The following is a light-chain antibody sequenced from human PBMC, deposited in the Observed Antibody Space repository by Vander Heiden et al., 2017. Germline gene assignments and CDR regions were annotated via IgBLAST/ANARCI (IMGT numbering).Light chain of an antibody. CDR1: QSVLYSSNNNNY. Sequence: DIVMTQSPDSLAASLGERATINCKSSQSVLYSSNNNNYLAWYQQKPGQPPKLLIYWASTRQSGVPDRFSGSGSGTDFTLTISSLQADDVAVYYCQQYYIAPLTFGGGTRVEIK. CDR3: QQYYIAPLT. CDR2: WAS. J-gene: IGKJ4*02. V-gene: IGKV4-1*01.